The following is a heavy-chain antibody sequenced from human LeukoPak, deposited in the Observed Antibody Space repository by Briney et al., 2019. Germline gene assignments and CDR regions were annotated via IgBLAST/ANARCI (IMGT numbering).Heavy chain of an antibody. CDR1: GYTFTGYY. CDR3: ASTEWLRSHDSNFDY. V-gene: IGHV1-2*02. CDR2: INPNSGGT. Sequence: ASVKVSCKASGYTFTGYYMHWVRQAPGQGLEWMGWINPNSGGTNYAQKFQGRVTMTRDTSISTAYMELSRLRSDDTAVYYCASTEWLRSHDSNFDYWGQGTLVTVSS. J-gene: IGHJ4*02. D-gene: IGHD5-12*01.